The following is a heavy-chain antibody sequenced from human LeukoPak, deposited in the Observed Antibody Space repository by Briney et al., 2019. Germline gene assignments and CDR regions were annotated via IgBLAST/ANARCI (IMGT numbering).Heavy chain of an antibody. Sequence: PSETLSLTCTVSGGSISSYYWSWIRQPPGKGLEWIGYIYYSGSTNYNPSLKSRVTISVDTSKNQFSLKLSSVTAADTAVYYCARDLRNYYYYMDVWGKGTTVTVSS. CDR1: GGSISSYY. J-gene: IGHJ6*03. V-gene: IGHV4-59*01. CDR3: ARDLRNYYYYMDV. D-gene: IGHD1-14*01. CDR2: IYYSGST.